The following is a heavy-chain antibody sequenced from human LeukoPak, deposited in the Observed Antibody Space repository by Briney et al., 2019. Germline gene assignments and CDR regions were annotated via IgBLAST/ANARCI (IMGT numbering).Heavy chain of an antibody. CDR3: AREAPQYYGSGSYSAPFFDY. Sequence: SVKVSCKASGYTFTNYGISWVRQAPGQGLEWMGGIIPIFGTANYAQKFQGRVTITADESTSTAYMELSSLRSEDTAVYYCAREAPQYYGSGSYSAPFFDYWGQGTLVTVSS. J-gene: IGHJ4*02. V-gene: IGHV1-69*13. D-gene: IGHD3-10*01. CDR1: GYTFTNYG. CDR2: IIPIFGTA.